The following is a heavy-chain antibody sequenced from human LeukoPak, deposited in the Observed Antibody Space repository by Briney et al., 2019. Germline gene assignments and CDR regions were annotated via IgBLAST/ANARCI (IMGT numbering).Heavy chain of an antibody. D-gene: IGHD3-3*01. J-gene: IGHJ3*02. CDR1: GGSISTYY. CDR2: IYYTGST. V-gene: IGHV4-59*01. Sequence: SETLSLTCTVSGGSISTYYWTWIRQPPGKGLEWIGNIYYTGSTNYNPSLKSRFTISLDTSKNQFSLKLSSVTAADTAVYYCARGTQGRYYDFWSGYYTDDAFDIWGQGTMVTVSS. CDR3: ARGTQGRYYDFWSGYYTDDAFDI.